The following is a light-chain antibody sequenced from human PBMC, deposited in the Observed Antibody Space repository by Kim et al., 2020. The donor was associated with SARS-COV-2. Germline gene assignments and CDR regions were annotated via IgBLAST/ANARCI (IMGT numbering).Light chain of an antibody. J-gene: IGLJ2*01. CDR3: QVWDSSSDHPVV. CDR2: YDS. CDR1: KLGSKR. Sequence: PGKTARITCGGNKLGSKRVHLYQQKPGQAPVLVIYYDSDRPSGIPERFSGSNSGNTATLTISRVEAGDEADYCCQVWDSSSDHPVVFGGGTQLTVL. V-gene: IGLV3-21*04.